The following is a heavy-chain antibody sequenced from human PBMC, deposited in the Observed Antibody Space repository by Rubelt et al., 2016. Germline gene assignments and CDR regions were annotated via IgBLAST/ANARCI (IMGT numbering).Heavy chain of an antibody. Sequence: QVQLQQWGAGLLKPSETLSLTCAVYGGSFSGYYWSWIRQPPGKGLEWIGEINLGGSTTYNPSLKSRVPISVDTSKNHVFLKLSSVTAADTAVYYCARAPSPVGATIYFDYWGQGTLVTVSS. CDR3: ARAPSPVGATIYFDY. CDR2: INLGGST. V-gene: IGHV4-34*01. J-gene: IGHJ4*02. D-gene: IGHD1-26*01. CDR1: GGSFSGYY.